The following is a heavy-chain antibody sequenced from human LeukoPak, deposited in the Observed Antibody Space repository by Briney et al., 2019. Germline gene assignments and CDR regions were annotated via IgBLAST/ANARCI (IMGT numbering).Heavy chain of an antibody. Sequence: ASVKVSCKASGYTFTDYYMNWVRQAPGQGREWMGWIHPNSGGINYAQKFQGRVTMTRDTSISTAYMELSRLTFDDTAVYYCGRKSASRKTSEFDYWGQGTLVTVSS. CDR3: GRKSASRKTSEFDY. D-gene: IGHD2-2*01. CDR2: IHPNSGGI. V-gene: IGHV1-2*02. CDR1: GYTFTDYY. J-gene: IGHJ4*02.